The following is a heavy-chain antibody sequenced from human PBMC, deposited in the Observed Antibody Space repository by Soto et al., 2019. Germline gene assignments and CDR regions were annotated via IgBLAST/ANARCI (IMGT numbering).Heavy chain of an antibody. CDR1: GFTFSSYA. V-gene: IGHV3-30-3*01. J-gene: IGHJ4*02. CDR2: ISYDGSNK. CDR3: AREGSSAPFDY. D-gene: IGHD3-10*01. Sequence: QVQLVESGGGVVQPGRSLRLSCAASGFTFSSYAMHWVRQAPGKGLEWVAVISYDGSNKYYADSVKGRFTISRDNSKNMLDLQMNSLRAEDTAVYYCAREGSSAPFDYWGQGTLVTVSS.